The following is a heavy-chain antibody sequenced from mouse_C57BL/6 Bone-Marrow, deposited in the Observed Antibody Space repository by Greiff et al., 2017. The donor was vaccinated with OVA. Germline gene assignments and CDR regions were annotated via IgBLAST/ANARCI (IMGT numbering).Heavy chain of an antibody. CDR3: ARGDYYGSSYRGDY. CDR2: INPSSGYT. Sequence: QVQLQQSGAELARPGASVKMSCKASGYTFTSYTMHWVKQRPGQGLEWIGYINPSSGYTKYNQKFKDKATLTADKSSSTAYMQLSSLTSEDSAVYYCARGDYYGSSYRGDYWGQGTTLTVSS. CDR1: GYTFTSYT. J-gene: IGHJ2*01. V-gene: IGHV1-4*01. D-gene: IGHD1-1*01.